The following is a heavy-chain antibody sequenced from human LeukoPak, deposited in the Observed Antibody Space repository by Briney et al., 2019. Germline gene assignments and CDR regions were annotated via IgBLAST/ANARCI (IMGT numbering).Heavy chain of an antibody. CDR2: MNPNSGNT. V-gene: IGHV1-8*01. CDR3: ARVKYYYDFWSGYYTPGYYYYGMEV. CDR1: GYTFTSYD. Sequence: ASVKVSCKASGYTFTSYDINWVRQATGQGLEWMGWMNPNSGNTGYAQKFQGRVTMTRNTSISTAYMELSSLRSEDTAVYYCARVKYYYDFWSGYYTPGYYYYGMEVWGQGTTVTVSS. D-gene: IGHD3-3*01. J-gene: IGHJ6*02.